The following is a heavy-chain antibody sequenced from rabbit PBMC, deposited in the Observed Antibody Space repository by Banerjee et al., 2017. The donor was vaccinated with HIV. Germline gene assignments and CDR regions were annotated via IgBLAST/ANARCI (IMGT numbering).Heavy chain of an antibody. CDR1: GFSFINNYY. V-gene: IGHV1S45*01. Sequence: QEQLEESGGDLVKPGSPLTLTCTASGFSFINNYYMCWVRQAPGKGLEWIACINTSSGSPVYATWAKGRFTISRTSSTTVALQMTSLTAADTATYFCARDSAGVIGWNFGLWGPGTLVTVS. CDR3: ARDSAGVIGWNFGL. J-gene: IGHJ4*01. D-gene: IGHD1-1*01. CDR2: INTSSGSP.